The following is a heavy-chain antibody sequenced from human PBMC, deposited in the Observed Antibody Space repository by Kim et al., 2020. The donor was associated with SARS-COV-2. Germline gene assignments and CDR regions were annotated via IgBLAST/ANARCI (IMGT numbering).Heavy chain of an antibody. Sequence: SETLSLTCTVSGGSISSSGHYRAWIRQPPGKGLEWIGTMTYSGGTHYNPSLKSRVTISEDTSKNQFPLRLSSVTAADTAVYYCKRHGRPPGMDGWGQGTT. V-gene: IGHV4-39*01. CDR1: GGSISSSGHY. J-gene: IGHJ6*02. CDR3: KRHGRPPGMDG. CDR2: MTYSGGT.